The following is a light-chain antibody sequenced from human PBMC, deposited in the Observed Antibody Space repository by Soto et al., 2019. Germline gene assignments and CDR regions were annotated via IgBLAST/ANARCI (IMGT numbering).Light chain of an antibody. CDR1: QSISNW. J-gene: IGKJ1*01. CDR3: QQYNSYPWT. V-gene: IGKV1-5*01. Sequence: DIQMTQSPSTLSASVGDRVTMTCRASQSISNWVAWYQQKPGKAPKFLIYDASSLESGVPSRFSGSVSGTEFTLTISSLQPDDFATYYCQQYNSYPWTFGQGTKVEIK. CDR2: DAS.